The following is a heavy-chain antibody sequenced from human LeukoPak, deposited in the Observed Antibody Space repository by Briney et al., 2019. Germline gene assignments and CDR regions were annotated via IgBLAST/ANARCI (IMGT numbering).Heavy chain of an antibody. CDR3: ARDRYYYDSSGYYHFDY. CDR2: FDPEDGET. Sequence: ASVKVSCKVSGYTLTELSMHWVRQAPGKGLEWMGGFDPEDGETIYAQKFQGRVTITADKSTSTAYMELSSLRSEDTAVYYCARDRYYYDSSGYYHFDYWGQGTLVTVSS. V-gene: IGHV1-24*01. J-gene: IGHJ4*02. D-gene: IGHD3-22*01. CDR1: GYTLTELS.